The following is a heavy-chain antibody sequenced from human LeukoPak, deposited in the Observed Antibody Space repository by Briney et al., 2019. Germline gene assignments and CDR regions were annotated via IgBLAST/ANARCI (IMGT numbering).Heavy chain of an antibody. CDR2: IWYDGSSK. D-gene: IGHD6-19*01. CDR1: GFTFSSYG. V-gene: IGHV3-33*01. J-gene: IGHJ4*02. Sequence: GGSLRLSCAASGFTFSSYGMHWVRQAPGKGLEWVAVIWYDGSSKYYADSVKGRFTISRDNSKNTLYLQMNSLRAEDTAVYYCARDKGPIFGGWSLYYFDNWGQGTLVTVSS. CDR3: ARDKGPIFGGWSLYYFDN.